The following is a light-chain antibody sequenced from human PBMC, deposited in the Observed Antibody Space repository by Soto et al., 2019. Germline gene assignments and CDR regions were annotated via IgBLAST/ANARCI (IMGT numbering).Light chain of an antibody. Sequence: EIVMTQSPATLSVSPGDRATLSCRASQRVSSNLAWYQQKPGQAPRLLIYVSSSRATGIPARFSGSGSGTEFTLTISSLQSEEFAVNYCQQYNIWPTWTFGQGTQVEIQ. V-gene: IGKV3-15*01. J-gene: IGKJ1*01. CDR3: QQYNIWPTWT. CDR2: VSS. CDR1: QRVSSN.